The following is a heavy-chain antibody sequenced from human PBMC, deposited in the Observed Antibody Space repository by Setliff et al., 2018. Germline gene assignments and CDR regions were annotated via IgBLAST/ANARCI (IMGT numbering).Heavy chain of an antibody. V-gene: IGHV3-23*01. CDR1: GFTFSIYS. Sequence: GESLKISCAASGFTFSIYSMSWVRQAPGKGLEWVALISATGGATYYADSVKGRFTIFRVNSKNSLYLQMNDLRAEDTAVYYCAKDLASWSPDRWGLGTLVTVSS. CDR3: AKDLASWSPDR. D-gene: IGHD3-3*01. CDR2: ISATGGAT. J-gene: IGHJ4*02.